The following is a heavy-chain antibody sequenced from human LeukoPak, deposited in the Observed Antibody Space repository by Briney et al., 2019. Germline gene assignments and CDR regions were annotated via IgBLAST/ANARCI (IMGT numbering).Heavy chain of an antibody. Sequence: SETLSLTCTVSGYSISTGYYWDWTRQPPGKGLEWIGTFYHGGSTYYNPSLKSRVTISVDTSKNQFSLKLSSVTAADTAVYYCAREVTTVAGHVFDYWGQGTLVTVSS. CDR2: FYHGGST. CDR3: AREVTTVAGHVFDY. D-gene: IGHD6-19*01. V-gene: IGHV4-38-2*02. J-gene: IGHJ4*02. CDR1: GYSISTGYY.